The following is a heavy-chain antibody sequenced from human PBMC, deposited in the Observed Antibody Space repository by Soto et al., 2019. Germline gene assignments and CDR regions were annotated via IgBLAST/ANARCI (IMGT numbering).Heavy chain of an antibody. CDR2: IIPILGIA. CDR1: GGTFSSYT. D-gene: IGHD3-10*01. CDR3: ARDHPSYYYGSGSSWFDP. V-gene: IGHV1-69*04. J-gene: IGHJ5*02. Sequence: GDSVKVSCKASGGTFSSYTISWVRQAPGQGLEWMGRIIPILGIANYAQKFQGRVTITADKSTSTAYMELSSLRSEDTAVYYCARDHPSYYYGSGSSWFDPWGQGTLVTVSS.